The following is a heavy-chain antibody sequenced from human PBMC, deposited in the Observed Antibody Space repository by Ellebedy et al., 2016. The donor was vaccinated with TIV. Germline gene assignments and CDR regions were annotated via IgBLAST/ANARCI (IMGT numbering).Heavy chain of an antibody. Sequence: SVKVSXXASGGTFSSYAISWVRQAPGQGLEWMGRIIPILGIANYAQKFQGRVTITADKSTSTAYMELSSLRSEDTAVYYCARRHDYGDYVDWFDPWGQGTLVTVSS. D-gene: IGHD4-17*01. CDR1: GGTFSSYA. V-gene: IGHV1-69*04. CDR2: IIPILGIA. CDR3: ARRHDYGDYVDWFDP. J-gene: IGHJ5*02.